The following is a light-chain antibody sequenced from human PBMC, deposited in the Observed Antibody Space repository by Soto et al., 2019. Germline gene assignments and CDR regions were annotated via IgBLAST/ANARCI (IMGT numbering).Light chain of an antibody. Sequence: DIQMTQSPSSLSASVGDRVTITCRASQSISSYLNWYQQKPGKAPKLLIYAASSLQSGVPSRFSGSGSGTDLTLTISSLQPEDFATYYCQQSYSTLRLTFGGGTKVDIK. CDR1: QSISSY. CDR3: QQSYSTLRLT. V-gene: IGKV1-39*01. J-gene: IGKJ4*01. CDR2: AAS.